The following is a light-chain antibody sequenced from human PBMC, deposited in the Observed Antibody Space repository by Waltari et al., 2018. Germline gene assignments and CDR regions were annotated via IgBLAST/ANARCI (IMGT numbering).Light chain of an antibody. CDR1: SSDVRSYNL. J-gene: IGLJ3*02. CDR2: EGS. Sequence: QSALTQPASVSGSPVQSITISCTGTSSDVRSYNLVSWYQQHPGKAPQLMVYEGSQRPSGVSNRFSGSKSGNTASLTIAGLQAEDEADYYCCSYAGSWVFGGGTKLTVL. CDR3: CSYAGSWV. V-gene: IGLV2-23*01.